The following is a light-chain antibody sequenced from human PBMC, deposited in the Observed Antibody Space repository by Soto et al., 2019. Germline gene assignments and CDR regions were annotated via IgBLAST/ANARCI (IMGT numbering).Light chain of an antibody. J-gene: IGKJ4*01. Sequence: EIVLTQSPATLSLSPGERATLSCRASQSVSSYLAWYQQKPGQAPRLLIYDASNRATGIPARFSGSGSGTDCTLPISSLEHDYFAVYDCQQRSNWTLTFGGGTKVEIK. V-gene: IGKV3-11*01. CDR2: DAS. CDR3: QQRSNWTLT. CDR1: QSVSSY.